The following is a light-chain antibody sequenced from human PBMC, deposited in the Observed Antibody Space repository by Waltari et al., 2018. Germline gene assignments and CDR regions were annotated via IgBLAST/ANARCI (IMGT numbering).Light chain of an antibody. V-gene: IGKV3-20*01. Sequence: EVVLPHSPGPLYLSPGERAPLSCRASQSGSRALVWYTQKPGQGPMLLIYGVSNRATGIPDRFSGSGSGTDFSLTISRLEPEDFAVYYCQNYERLPATFGQGTRVEIK. CDR2: GVS. J-gene: IGKJ1*01. CDR1: QSGSRA. CDR3: QNYERLPAT.